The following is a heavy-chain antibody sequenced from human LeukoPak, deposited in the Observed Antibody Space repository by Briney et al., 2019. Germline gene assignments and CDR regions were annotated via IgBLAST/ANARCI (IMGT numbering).Heavy chain of an antibody. D-gene: IGHD2-2*01. CDR3: AKSVVPGRTGAFDI. V-gene: IGHV3-9*01. J-gene: IGHJ3*02. CDR1: GFTFEDYA. CDR2: ISWNSGII. Sequence: GGALRLSCAASGFTFEDYAMHWVRQAPGKGLEWVSRISWNSGIIGYADTVEGRFTISRDNAKNSLYLQMNSLRAEDTALYYCAKSVVPGRTGAFDIWGQGTMVTVSP.